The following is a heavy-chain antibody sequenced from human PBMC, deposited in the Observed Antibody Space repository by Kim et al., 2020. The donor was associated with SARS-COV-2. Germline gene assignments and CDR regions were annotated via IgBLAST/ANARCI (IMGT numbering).Heavy chain of an antibody. J-gene: IGHJ4*02. CDR1: GGSISSSSYY. D-gene: IGHD3-16*01. V-gene: IGHV4-39*07. CDR3: ASLYVEIGYFDC. Sequence: SETLSLTCTVSGGSISSSSYYWGWIRQPPGKGLEWIGSSYYRGSTYDNPSRKSRVTISVDTSKNQFSRKLSSVTAADTAVYYCASLYVEIGYFDCWGQGT. CDR2: SYYRGST.